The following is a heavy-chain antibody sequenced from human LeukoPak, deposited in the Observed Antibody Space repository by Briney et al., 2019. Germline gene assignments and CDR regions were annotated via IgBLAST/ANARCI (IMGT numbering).Heavy chain of an antibody. CDR2: ISGSGGST. D-gene: IGHD3-10*01. V-gene: IGHV3-23*01. CDR1: GFTFSSYA. Sequence: GGSLRLSCAASGFTFSSYAMSWVRQAPGKGLEWVSAISGSGGSTYYADSVKGRFTISRDNSKNTLYLQMNSLRAEDTAVYYCAKGSPFLWFGELSGCYFDYWGQGTLVTVSS. J-gene: IGHJ4*02. CDR3: AKGSPFLWFGELSGCYFDY.